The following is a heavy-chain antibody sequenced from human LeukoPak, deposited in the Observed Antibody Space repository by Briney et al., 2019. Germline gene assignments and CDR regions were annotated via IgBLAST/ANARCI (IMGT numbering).Heavy chain of an antibody. Sequence: ASVKVSCKASGGTFSSYAISWVRQAPGQGLEWMGGTIPIFGTANYAQKFQGRVTITADESTSTAYMELSSLRSEDTAVYYCATSYIGVGATSSNYFDYWGQGTLVTVSS. V-gene: IGHV1-69*13. J-gene: IGHJ4*02. CDR3: ATSYIGVGATSSNYFDY. CDR1: GGTFSSYA. D-gene: IGHD1-26*01. CDR2: TIPIFGTA.